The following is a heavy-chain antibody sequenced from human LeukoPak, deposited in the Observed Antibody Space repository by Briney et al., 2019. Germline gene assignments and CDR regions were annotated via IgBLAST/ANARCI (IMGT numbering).Heavy chain of an antibody. Sequence: SETLSLTCAVYGGPFSGYYWSWIRQPPGKGLEWIGEIIHSGSTNYNPSLKSRVTISVDTSKNQFSLKLSSVTAADTAVYYCASRYIKLPPGNYYYYYGMDVWGQGTTVTVSS. V-gene: IGHV4-34*12. CDR1: GGPFSGYY. CDR2: IIHSGST. CDR3: ASRYIKLPPGNYYYYYGMDV. J-gene: IGHJ6*02. D-gene: IGHD3-9*01.